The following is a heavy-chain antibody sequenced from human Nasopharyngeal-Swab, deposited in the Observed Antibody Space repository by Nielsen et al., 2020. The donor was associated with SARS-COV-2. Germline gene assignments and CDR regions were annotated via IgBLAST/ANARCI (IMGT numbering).Heavy chain of an antibody. D-gene: IGHD4-17*01. J-gene: IGHJ4*02. V-gene: IGHV3-21*04. Sequence: WIRQPPGKGLEWVSSISSSSSYIYCADSVKGRFTISRDNAKNSLYLQMNSLRAEDTAVYYCARDDYGDYGYFGHWGQGTLVTVSS. CDR2: ISSSSSYI. CDR3: ARDDYGDYGYFGH.